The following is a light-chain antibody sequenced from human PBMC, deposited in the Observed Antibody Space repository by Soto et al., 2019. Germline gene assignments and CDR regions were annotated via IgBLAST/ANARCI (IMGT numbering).Light chain of an antibody. V-gene: IGKV3-20*01. Sequence: ETVLTQSPGSLSLSPGERATLSCRASQSVSSSYLAWYQQKPGQAPRLLIYGASSRATGIPDRFSGSGSGTDFTLTISRVEPEDFAVYYCQQYGSASWTLGQGTKVDIK. CDR3: QQYGSASWT. CDR2: GAS. J-gene: IGKJ1*01. CDR1: QSVSSSY.